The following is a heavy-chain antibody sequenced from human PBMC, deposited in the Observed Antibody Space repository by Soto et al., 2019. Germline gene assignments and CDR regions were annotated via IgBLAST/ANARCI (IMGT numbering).Heavy chain of an antibody. V-gene: IGHV3-23*01. Sequence: EVQLLESGGDLVQPGGSLTLSCAAAGFTFSSYGMSWVRQAPGKGLEWVSAVSGSGGSVYYADSVRGRFTISRDNSKNTVYLQVNSLRAEDTAIYYCAKGSLAGADYSYGMDVW. CDR3: AKGSLAGADYSYGMDV. CDR1: GFTFSSYG. J-gene: IGHJ6*01. D-gene: IGHD6-13*01. CDR2: VSGSGGSV.